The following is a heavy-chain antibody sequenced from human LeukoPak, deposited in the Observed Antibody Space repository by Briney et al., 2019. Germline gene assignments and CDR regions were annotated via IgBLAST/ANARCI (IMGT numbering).Heavy chain of an antibody. V-gene: IGHV4-39*07. CDR2: IYYSGST. Sequence: SETLSLTCTVSGGSISSSSYYWGWIRQPPGKGLEWIGSIYYSGSTYYNPSLKSRVTISVDTSKNQFSLKLSSVTAADTAVYYCARRAVTTRVLYYYGMDVWGQGTTVTVSS. CDR3: ARRAVTTRVLYYYGMDV. J-gene: IGHJ6*02. CDR1: GGSISSSSYY. D-gene: IGHD4-17*01.